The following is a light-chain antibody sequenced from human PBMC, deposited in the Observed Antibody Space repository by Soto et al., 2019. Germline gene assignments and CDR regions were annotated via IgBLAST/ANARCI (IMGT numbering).Light chain of an antibody. Sequence: QSVLTQPASVSGSPGQSVTISCSGSDIGNYNLVSWYQHLPGRAPKLLIFEVTMRPSGISDRFSGSKSASTASLTISGLQAEDEGDYYCASYAGSRTYVFGRGTK. J-gene: IGLJ1*01. CDR1: SDIGNYNL. CDR3: ASYAGSRTYV. V-gene: IGLV2-23*02. CDR2: EVT.